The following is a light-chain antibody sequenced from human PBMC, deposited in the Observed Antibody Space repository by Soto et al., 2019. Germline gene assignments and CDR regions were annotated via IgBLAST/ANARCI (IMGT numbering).Light chain of an antibody. CDR2: EVS. CDR3: SSYTSSSTLV. V-gene: IGLV2-14*01. Sequence: QSFLTQPASVSGSPGQAITISCTGTSSDVGGYNSVSWYQQHPGKAPKLMIYEVSNRPSGVSNRFSGSKSGNTASLTISGLQAEDEADYYCSSYTSSSTLVFGTGTKVTVL. CDR1: SSDVGGYNS. J-gene: IGLJ1*01.